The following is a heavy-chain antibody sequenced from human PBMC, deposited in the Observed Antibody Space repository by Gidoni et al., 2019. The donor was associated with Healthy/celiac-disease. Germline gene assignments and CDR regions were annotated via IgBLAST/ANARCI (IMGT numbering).Heavy chain of an antibody. D-gene: IGHD4-17*01. CDR2: INSDGSST. Sequence: EVQLVASGGGLVQPGGSLRLSCAASGFTFSSYWMHWVRQAPGKGLGWVSRINSDGSSTSYADSVKGRFTISRDNAKNTLYLQMNSLRAEDTAVYYCARGYGGYGGPAQAPRGMDVWGQGTTVTVSS. CDR3: ARGYGGYGGPAQAPRGMDV. V-gene: IGHV3-74*01. CDR1: GFTFSSYW. J-gene: IGHJ6*02.